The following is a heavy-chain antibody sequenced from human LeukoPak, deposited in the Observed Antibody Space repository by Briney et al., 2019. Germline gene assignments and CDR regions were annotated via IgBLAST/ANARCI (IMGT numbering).Heavy chain of an antibody. V-gene: IGHV4-59*12. Sequence: PSETLSLTCTVSDGSISSYYWSWIRQPPGKGLEWIGYIYHSGSTYYNPSLKSRVTISVDTSKNQFSLKLSSVTAADTAVYYCARDRGMEGYSGYDSPREDFWGQGTLVTVSS. CDR1: DGSISSYY. J-gene: IGHJ4*02. D-gene: IGHD5-12*01. CDR2: IYHSGST. CDR3: ARDRGMEGYSGYDSPREDF.